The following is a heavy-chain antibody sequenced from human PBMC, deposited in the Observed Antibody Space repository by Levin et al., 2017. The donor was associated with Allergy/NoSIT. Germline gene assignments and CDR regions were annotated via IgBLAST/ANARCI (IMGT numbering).Heavy chain of an antibody. CDR2: AYNSGST. CDR3: AGAKQWLAYDM. CDR1: GVSVSTYY. Sequence: SQTLSLTCTVSGVSVSTYYWTWIRQSPGKGLEWIGSAYNSGSTTYNPSLKSRITISMDTSKNHLSLQVTSMTAADTAVYHCAGAKQWLAYDMWGQGTLVTVSS. J-gene: IGHJ3*02. V-gene: IGHV4-59*08. D-gene: IGHD6-19*01.